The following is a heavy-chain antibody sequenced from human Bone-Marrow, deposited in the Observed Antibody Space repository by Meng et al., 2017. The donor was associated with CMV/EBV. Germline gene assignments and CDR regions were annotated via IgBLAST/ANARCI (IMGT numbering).Heavy chain of an antibody. V-gene: IGHV4-30-4*08. J-gene: IGHJ5*02. CDR1: GYSISSGYY. D-gene: IGHD1-7*01. Sequence: SETLSLTCTVSGYSISSGYYWSWIRQPPGKGLEWIGYIYYSGSTYYNPSLKSRVTISVDTSKNQFSLKLSSVTAADTAVYYCAREGITGTNMGWFDPWGQGTLVTVSS. CDR2: IYYSGST. CDR3: AREGITGTNMGWFDP.